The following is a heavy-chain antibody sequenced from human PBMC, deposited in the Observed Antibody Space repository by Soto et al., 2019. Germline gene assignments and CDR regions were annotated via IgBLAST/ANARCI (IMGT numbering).Heavy chain of an antibody. D-gene: IGHD5-18*01. CDR3: ARDWVQLWDYGMDV. Sequence: QVQLVQSGAEVMKPGASVKVSCKASGYTFTSYGISWVRQAPGQGLEWMGWISAHIGNTNYAQKLQGRDTMTTDTTTSTAYMELRSLRSDDTAVYYCARDWVQLWDYGMDVWGQGTTVTVSS. CDR2: ISAHIGNT. CDR1: GYTFTSYG. V-gene: IGHV1-18*01. J-gene: IGHJ6*02.